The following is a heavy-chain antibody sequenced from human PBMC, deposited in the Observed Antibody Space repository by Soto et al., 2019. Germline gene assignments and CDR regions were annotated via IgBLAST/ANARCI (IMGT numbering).Heavy chain of an antibody. V-gene: IGHV4-38-2*01. CDR3: ARSAAFDY. CDR2: IYHSGST. J-gene: IGHJ4*02. CDR1: GYSISSGYD. Sequence: SETLSLTCAVSGYSISSGYDWGWIRQPPGKGLEWIGSIYHSGSTYYNPSLKSRVTISVDTSKNQFSLKLSSVTAADTAVYYCARSAAFDYWGQGTLGTVSS.